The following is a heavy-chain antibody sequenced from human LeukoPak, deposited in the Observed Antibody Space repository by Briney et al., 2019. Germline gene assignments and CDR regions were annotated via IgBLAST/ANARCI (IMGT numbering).Heavy chain of an antibody. V-gene: IGHV1-69*04. CDR1: GYTFTSYY. D-gene: IGHD1-26*01. CDR2: IIPILGIA. J-gene: IGHJ4*02. CDR3: ARDVRIVGATTGFDY. Sequence: GASVKVSCKASGYTFTSYYMHWVRQAPGQGLEWMGRIIPILGIANYAQKFQGRVTITADKSTSTAYMELSSLRSEDTAVYYCARDVRIVGATTGFDYWGQGTLVTVSS.